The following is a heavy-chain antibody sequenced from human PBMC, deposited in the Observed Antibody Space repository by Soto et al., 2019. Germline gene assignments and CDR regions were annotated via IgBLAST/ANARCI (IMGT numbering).Heavy chain of an antibody. Sequence: QVQLVQAGAEAKKPGASVKVSCKASGYTFTSSDITRVRPSTGQGLEWMGWMNPNSGNTGDAEKFQGRVTMTRNTSISTAYMELSSLRSEDTAVYYCARTLYGDNVDYWGQGTLVTFSS. CDR3: ARTLYGDNVDY. CDR1: GYTFTSSD. J-gene: IGHJ4*02. V-gene: IGHV1-8*01. CDR2: MNPNSGNT. D-gene: IGHD4-17*01.